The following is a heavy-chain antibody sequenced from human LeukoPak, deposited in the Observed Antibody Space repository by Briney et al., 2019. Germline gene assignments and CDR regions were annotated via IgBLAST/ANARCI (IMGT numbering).Heavy chain of an antibody. Sequence: GASVKVSCKASGYTFTSYYMHWVRQAPGQGLEWMGIINPSGGSTSYAQKFQGRVTMTRDTSANTVYMELSSLRSEDTAMYYCARDDHWIGGFDPWGQGTLVTVSS. V-gene: IGHV1-46*03. J-gene: IGHJ5*02. CDR1: GYTFTSYY. CDR3: ARDDHWIGGFDP. CDR2: INPSGGST. D-gene: IGHD3-10*01.